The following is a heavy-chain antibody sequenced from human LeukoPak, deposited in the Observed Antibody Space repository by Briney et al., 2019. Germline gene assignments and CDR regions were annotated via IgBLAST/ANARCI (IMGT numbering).Heavy chain of an antibody. Sequence: PGGSLRLSCAASGFTFSSYAMSWVRQAPGKGLEWASAISGSGGSTYYADSVKGRFTISRDNSKNTLYLQMNSLRAEDTAVYYCAKDKYQLLYVNWFDPWGQGTLVTVSS. CDR3: AKDKYQLLYVNWFDP. V-gene: IGHV3-23*01. CDR1: GFTFSSYA. D-gene: IGHD2-2*02. J-gene: IGHJ5*02. CDR2: ISGSGGST.